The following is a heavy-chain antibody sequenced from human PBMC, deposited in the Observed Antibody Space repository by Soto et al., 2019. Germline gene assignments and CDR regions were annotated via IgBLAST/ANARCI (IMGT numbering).Heavy chain of an antibody. CDR2: ISPNGDNT. J-gene: IGHJ5*02. V-gene: IGHV1-46*01. CDR3: ARALHHTKGIAAAGTAWLDP. D-gene: IGHD6-13*01. CDR1: GYTFTNYY. Sequence: ASVKVSCKASGYTFTNYYMHWVRQAPGQGPEWMGLISPNGDNTNYARKFQGRVTMTRDTSTSTVYMDLSSLSSEDTAVYYCARALHHTKGIAAAGTAWLDPWGQGTLVTVSS.